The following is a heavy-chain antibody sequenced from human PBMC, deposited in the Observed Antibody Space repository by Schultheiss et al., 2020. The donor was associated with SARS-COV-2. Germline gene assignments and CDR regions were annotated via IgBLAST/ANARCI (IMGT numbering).Heavy chain of an antibody. J-gene: IGHJ4*02. CDR1: GFTFSSYD. V-gene: IGHV3-13*01. CDR3: AKDVPDIVGDDYFDY. D-gene: IGHD1-26*01. Sequence: GGSLRLSCAASGFTFSSYDMHWVRQATGKGLEWVSAIGTAGDTYYPGSVKGRFTISRENAKNSLYLQMNSLRAEDTAVYYCAKDVPDIVGDDYFDYWGQGTLVTVSS. CDR2: IGTAGDT.